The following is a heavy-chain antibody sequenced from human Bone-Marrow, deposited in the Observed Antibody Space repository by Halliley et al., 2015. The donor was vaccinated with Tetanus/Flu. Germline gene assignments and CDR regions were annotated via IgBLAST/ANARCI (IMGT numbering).Heavy chain of an antibody. V-gene: IGHV1-69*01. D-gene: IGHD6-19*01. Sequence: QVQLVQSGAEVKRPGSSVKVSCKASGGTLSSYVTSWVRQAPGQGLEWMAGIIPIFRKTDYAQKFQGRVTITVDESTSTAYMELSRLRSDDTGVYYCAREKDSSGWHTYGMDVWGQGTTVTVSS. CDR3: AREKDSSGWHTYGMDV. J-gene: IGHJ6*02. CDR2: IIPIFRKT. CDR1: GGTLSSYV.